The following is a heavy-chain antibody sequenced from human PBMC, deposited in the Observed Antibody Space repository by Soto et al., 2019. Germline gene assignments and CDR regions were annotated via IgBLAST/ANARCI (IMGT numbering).Heavy chain of an antibody. CDR3: ARVVATSKLNWFDP. CDR2: IYYSGST. D-gene: IGHD5-12*01. V-gene: IGHV4-30-4*01. Sequence: SETLSLTCTVSGGSISSGDYYWSWIRQPPGKGLEWIGYIYYSGSTYYNPSLKSRVTISVDTSKNQFSLKLSSVTAADTAVYYCARVVATSKLNWFDPWGQGTLVTVSS. CDR1: GGSISSGDYY. J-gene: IGHJ5*02.